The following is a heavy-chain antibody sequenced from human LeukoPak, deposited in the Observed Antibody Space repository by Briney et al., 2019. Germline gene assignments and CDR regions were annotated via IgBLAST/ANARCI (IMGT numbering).Heavy chain of an antibody. D-gene: IGHD3-22*01. CDR2: INHSGST. Sequence: MSSETLSLTCAVYGVSFSGYYWSWIRQPPGKGLEWIGEINHSGSTNYNPSLKSRVTISVDTSKKQFSLKLSSVTAADTAVYYCVTYYFDSSGPKKNYWGQGTLVTVSS. CDR1: GVSFSGYY. CDR3: VTYYFDSSGPKKNY. J-gene: IGHJ4*02. V-gene: IGHV4-34*01.